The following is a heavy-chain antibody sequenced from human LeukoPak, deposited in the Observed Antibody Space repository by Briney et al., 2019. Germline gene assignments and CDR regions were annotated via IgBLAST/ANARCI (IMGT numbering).Heavy chain of an antibody. CDR2: ISSSSSTI. Sequence: GGSLRLSCAASGFTFSSYSMNWVRQAPGKGLEWVSYISSSSSTIYYADSVKGRFTISRDNAKNSLYLQMNSLRAEDTAAYYCETKRGPEARPLDYWAQGTLVTVSS. J-gene: IGHJ4*02. D-gene: IGHD5-24*01. V-gene: IGHV3-48*01. CDR1: GFTFSSYS. CDR3: ETKRGPEARPLDY.